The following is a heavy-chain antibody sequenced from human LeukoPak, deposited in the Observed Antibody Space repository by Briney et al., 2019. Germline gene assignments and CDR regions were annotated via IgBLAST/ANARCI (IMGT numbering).Heavy chain of an antibody. CDR3: ARDGSVVVITLDAFDI. Sequence: GGSLRLSCAASGFTFSSYSMNWVRQAPGKGLEWVLSISSSSSYIYYADSVKGRFTISRDNAKNSLYLQMNSLRAEDTAVYYCARDGSVVVITLDAFDIWGQGTMVTVSS. D-gene: IGHD3-22*01. J-gene: IGHJ3*02. V-gene: IGHV3-21*01. CDR2: ISSSSSYI. CDR1: GFTFSSYS.